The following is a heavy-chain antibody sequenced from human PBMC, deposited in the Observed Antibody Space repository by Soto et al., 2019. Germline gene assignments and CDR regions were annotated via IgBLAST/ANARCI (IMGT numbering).Heavy chain of an antibody. J-gene: IGHJ6*02. V-gene: IGHV3-48*03. D-gene: IGHD2-21*02. CDR1: GFTFSSYE. CDR3: ARDGTVHKAYCGGDCSPRGMDV. CDR2: ISSSGSTI. Sequence: VGSLRLSCAASGFTFSSYEMNWVRQAPGKGLEWVSYISSSGSTIYYADSVKGRFTISRDNAKNSLYLQMNSLRAEDTAVYYCARDGTVHKAYCGGDCSPRGMDVWGQGTTVTVSS.